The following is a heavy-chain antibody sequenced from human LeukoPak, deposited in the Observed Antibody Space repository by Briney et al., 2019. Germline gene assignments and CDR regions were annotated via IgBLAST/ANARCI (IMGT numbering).Heavy chain of an antibody. V-gene: IGHV3-7*01. Sequence: GGSLRLSCAASGFIFSNYWMGWVRQAPGKGLEWVANIKDDGSEEYLLDSVEGRFFISRDDAENSLLLQVNSLRAEDTAVYYCVRSNSGVFEHWGQGTLVTVSS. CDR3: VRSNSGVFEH. J-gene: IGHJ4*02. CDR1: GFIFSNYW. D-gene: IGHD3-3*01. CDR2: IKDDGSEE.